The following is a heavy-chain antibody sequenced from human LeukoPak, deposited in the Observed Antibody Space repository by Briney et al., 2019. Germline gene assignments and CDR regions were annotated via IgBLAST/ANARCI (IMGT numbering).Heavy chain of an antibody. V-gene: IGHV3-21*01. D-gene: IGHD2-15*01. CDR3: ARDFYLRYCSGGSCYLPGDAFDI. CDR1: GFTFSSYS. J-gene: IGHJ3*02. CDR2: ISSSSSYI. Sequence: GGSLRLSCAASGFTFSSYSMNWVRQAPGKGLEWVSSISSSSSYIYYADSVKGRFTIYRDNAKNSLYLQMNSLRAEDTAVYYCARDFYLRYCSGGSCYLPGDAFDIWGQGTMVTVSS.